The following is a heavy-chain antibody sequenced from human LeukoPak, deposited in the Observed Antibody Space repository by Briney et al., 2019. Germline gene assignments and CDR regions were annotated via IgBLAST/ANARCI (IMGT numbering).Heavy chain of an antibody. J-gene: IGHJ4*02. CDR1: GASIISSSYY. D-gene: IGHD2-21*02. V-gene: IGHV4-39*01. CDR3: ASPTGLYCGGDCYPNYYFDY. Sequence: SETLSLTCTASGASIISSSYYWGWIRQPPGKGLEWIGSIYYSGRTYYNPSLKSRVPISVDTSKNQFSLKLSSVTAADTAVYYCASPTGLYCGGDCYPNYYFDYWGQGTLVTVSS. CDR2: IYYSGRT.